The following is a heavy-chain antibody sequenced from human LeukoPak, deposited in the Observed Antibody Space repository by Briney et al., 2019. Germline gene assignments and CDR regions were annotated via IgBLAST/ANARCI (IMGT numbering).Heavy chain of an antibody. CDR2: MFYSGST. V-gene: IGHV4-39*02. CDR3: ASSSLTAFDAFDI. D-gene: IGHD4/OR15-4a*01. J-gene: IGHJ3*02. CDR1: GGSISSNGYY. Sequence: SETLSLTCTVSGGSISSNGYYWGWIRQPPGKGLEWIASMFYSGSTYHNPSLKSRATISADTPRNHSSLKLNSVTAADTAVYYCASSSLTAFDAFDIWGQGTMVTVSS.